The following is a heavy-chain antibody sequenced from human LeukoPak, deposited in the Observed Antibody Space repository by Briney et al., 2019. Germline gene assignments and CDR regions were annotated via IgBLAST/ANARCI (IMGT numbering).Heavy chain of an antibody. V-gene: IGHV4-39*07. CDR2: IYYSGST. CDR3: ASKIYDSSGYYHYYYYYYMDV. D-gene: IGHD3-22*01. J-gene: IGHJ6*03. Sequence: SETLSLTCTVSGGSISSSSYYWGWIRQPPGKGLEWIGSIYYSGSTYYNPSLKSRVTISVDTSKNQFSLKLSSVTAADTAVYYCASKIYDSSGYYHYYYYYYMDVWGKGTTVTVSS. CDR1: GGSISSSSYY.